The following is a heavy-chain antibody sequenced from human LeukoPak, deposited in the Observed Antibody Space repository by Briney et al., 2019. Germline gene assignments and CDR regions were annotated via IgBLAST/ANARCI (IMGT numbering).Heavy chain of an antibody. D-gene: IGHD3-10*01. CDR2: IKKKTDSGTT. CDR1: GFTFSNAW. CDR3: TRDPGILLWFGDLKTGLDY. Sequence: GWSLRLSCVVSGFTFSNAWMSCVRQAPGKGREGVGRIKKKTDSGTTDYAPPVKRRFTISRDDSKNTLYLQMNSLKTEDTAVYYCTRDPGILLWFGDLKTGLDYWGQGALVTVSS. J-gene: IGHJ4*02. V-gene: IGHV3-15*01.